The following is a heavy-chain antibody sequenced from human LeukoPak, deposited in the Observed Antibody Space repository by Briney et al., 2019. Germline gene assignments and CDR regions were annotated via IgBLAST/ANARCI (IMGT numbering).Heavy chain of an antibody. CDR2: ISPDSGGT. J-gene: IGHJ5*02. Sequence: ASVRVSCKASGYTFTCYYIHWVRQAPGEGGEWMGWISPDSGGTNYAQKFQGRVTMTGDTSISTAYMELSRLRSDDTAVYYCAREVTIFGVVTAWGQGTLVTVSS. D-gene: IGHD3-3*01. CDR1: GYTFTCYY. V-gene: IGHV1-2*02. CDR3: AREVTIFGVVTA.